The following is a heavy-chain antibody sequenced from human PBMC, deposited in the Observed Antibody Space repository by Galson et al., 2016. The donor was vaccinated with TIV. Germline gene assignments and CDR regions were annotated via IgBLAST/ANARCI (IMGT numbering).Heavy chain of an antibody. J-gene: IGHJ5*02. CDR1: GSAFTAYY. CDR3: VGGTIFRPNWFDP. CDR2: INPNSGAT. D-gene: IGHD3-9*01. Sequence: QSGAEVKKPGESLEISCKASGSAFTAYYIHWARQAPGQGLEWMGWINPNSGATKNAQEFQGRVTITVDTSIRTAYMQLTGLGYDDTALYYCVGGTIFRPNWFDPWGQGTLVTVSS. V-gene: IGHV1-2*02.